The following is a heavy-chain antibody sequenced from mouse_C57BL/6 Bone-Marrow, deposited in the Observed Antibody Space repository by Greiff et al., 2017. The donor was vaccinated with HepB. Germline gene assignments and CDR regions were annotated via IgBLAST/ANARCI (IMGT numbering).Heavy chain of an antibody. V-gene: IGHV5-15*01. CDR3: ARQGNYYGSSYVDY. D-gene: IGHD1-1*01. J-gene: IGHJ2*01. CDR1: GFTFSDYG. CDR2: ISNLAYSI. Sequence: EVMLVESGGGLVQPGGSLKLSCAASGFTFSDYGMAWVRQAPRKGPEWVAFISNLAYSIYYADTVTGRFTISRENAKNTLYLEMSSLRSEDTAMYYCARQGNYYGSSYVDYWGQGTTLTVSS.